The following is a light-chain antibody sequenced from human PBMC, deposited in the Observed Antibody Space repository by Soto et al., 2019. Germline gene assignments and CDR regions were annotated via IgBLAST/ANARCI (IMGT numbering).Light chain of an antibody. CDR3: SSYTSSSTFLL. CDR2: EVS. J-gene: IGLJ2*01. V-gene: IGLV2-14*01. CDR1: SSDIGTYNY. Sequence: QSVLTQPASMSGSPGQSITISCTGTSSDIGTYNYVSWYQQHPGKVPKLMIYEVSNRPSGVSNRFSGSKSGNAASLTISGLHADDEADYYCSSYTSSSTFLLFGGGTKLTVL.